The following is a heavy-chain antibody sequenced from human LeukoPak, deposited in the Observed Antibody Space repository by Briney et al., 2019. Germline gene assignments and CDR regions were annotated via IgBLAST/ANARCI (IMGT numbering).Heavy chain of an antibody. Sequence: GESLKISCKGSGYNFTNFWIGWVRQMPGKGLEWMGIIYPGDSDTRYSPSFQGQVTISADKSISTAYLQWSSLKASDTAMYYCARVNCSSTSCPSRYYYYGMDVWGQGTTVTVSS. CDR3: ARVNCSSTSCPSRYYYYGMDV. J-gene: IGHJ6*02. D-gene: IGHD2-2*01. CDR2: IYPGDSDT. CDR1: GYNFTNFW. V-gene: IGHV5-51*01.